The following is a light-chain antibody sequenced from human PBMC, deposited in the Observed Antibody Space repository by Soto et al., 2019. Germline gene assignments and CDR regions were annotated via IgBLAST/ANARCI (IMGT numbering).Light chain of an antibody. CDR2: SAS. Sequence: DIQMTQSPSSLSASIGDRVTITCRASQTMTFYLNWYQQKPGRAPRLLIYSASSLHSGVPSRFSGSGSMTDFTLTISSLQPEDFATYYCKQSYTTPAFGQGTKVAIK. J-gene: IGKJ1*01. CDR3: KQSYTTPA. V-gene: IGKV1-39*01. CDR1: QTMTFY.